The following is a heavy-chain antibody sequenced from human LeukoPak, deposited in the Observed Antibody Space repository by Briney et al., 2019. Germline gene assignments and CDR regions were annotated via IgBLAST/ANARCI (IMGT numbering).Heavy chain of an antibody. D-gene: IGHD3-22*01. CDR3: ARSHFIGGYSPSWWFDP. Sequence: PSETLSLTCTVSGGSISSYYWSWIRQPAGKGLEWIGRIYTSGSTNYNPSLKGRVTMSVDTSKNQFSLKLSSVTAADTAVYYCARSHFIGGYSPSWWFDPWGQGTLVTVSS. CDR2: IYTSGST. CDR1: GGSISSYY. J-gene: IGHJ5*02. V-gene: IGHV4-4*07.